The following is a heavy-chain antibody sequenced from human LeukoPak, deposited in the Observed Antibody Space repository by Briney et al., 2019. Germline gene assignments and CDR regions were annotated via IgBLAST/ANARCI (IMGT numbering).Heavy chain of an antibody. CDR1: GYTFTGYY. CDR3: ARGRTSIAVAGTGIYYYYGTDV. V-gene: IGHV1-2*04. J-gene: IGHJ6*02. Sequence: ASVKVSCKASGYTFTGYYMHWVRQAPGQGLEWMGWINPNSGGTNYAQKFQGWVTMTRDTSISTAYMELSRLRSDDTAVYYCARGRTSIAVAGTGIYYYYGTDVWGQGTTVTVSS. D-gene: IGHD6-19*01. CDR2: INPNSGGT.